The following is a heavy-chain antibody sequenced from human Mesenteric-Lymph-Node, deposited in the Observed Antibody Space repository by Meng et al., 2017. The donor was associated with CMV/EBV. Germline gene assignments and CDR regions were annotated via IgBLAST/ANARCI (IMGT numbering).Heavy chain of an antibody. V-gene: IGHV3-15*01. D-gene: IGHD3-9*01. CDR1: GFTFSSYS. CDR2: IKSKTDGGTT. J-gene: IGHJ4*02. CDR3: TTDLLRYFDPFDY. Sequence: GESLKISCAASGFTFSSYSMNWVRQAPGKGLEWVGRIKSKTDGGTTDYAAPVKGRFTISRDDSKNTLYLQMNSLKTEDTAVYYCTTDLLRYFDPFDYWGQGTLVTVSS.